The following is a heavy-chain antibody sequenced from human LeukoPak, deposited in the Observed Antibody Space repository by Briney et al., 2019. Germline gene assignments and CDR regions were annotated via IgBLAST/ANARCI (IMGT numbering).Heavy chain of an antibody. CDR1: GFTFSSYG. CDR2: IWYDGSNK. J-gene: IGHJ6*02. Sequence: GRSLRLSCAASGFTFSSYGMHWVRQAPGKGLEWVAVIWYDGSNKYYADSVKGRFTISRDNSKNTLYLQMNSLRAEDTAVYYCARTYYDYVWGSYRSGPLTLPYYYYGMDVWGQGTTVTVSS. D-gene: IGHD3-16*02. CDR3: ARTYYDYVWGSYRSGPLTLPYYYYGMDV. V-gene: IGHV3-33*01.